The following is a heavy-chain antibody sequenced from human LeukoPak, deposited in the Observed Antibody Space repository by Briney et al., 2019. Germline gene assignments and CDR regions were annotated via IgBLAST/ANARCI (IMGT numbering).Heavy chain of an antibody. CDR2: ISAYSGDT. V-gene: IGHV1-18*01. D-gene: IGHD4-17*01. CDR1: GYNFTNYG. CDR3: ARAPSFGDYGGDY. Sequence: ASVTVSCKASGYNFTNYGISWVRQAPGQGLEWMGWISAYSGDTNSAQKLQGRLTMTTDTSPSTAYLELRSLTSDDTAVYYCARAPSFGDYGGDYWGQGTLVTVSS. J-gene: IGHJ4*02.